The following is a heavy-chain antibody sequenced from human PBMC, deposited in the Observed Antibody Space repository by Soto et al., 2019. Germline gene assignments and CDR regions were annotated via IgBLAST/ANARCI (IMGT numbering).Heavy chain of an antibody. J-gene: IGHJ4*02. Sequence: EVQLLESGGGLVQPGGSLRLACEASGFTFSEYAMSWFRQAPGKGLEWVSYFSTSGDPTSYADSVRGRFTISRDISKSTLYLQRTSLRADDTAINYGAQDGVRWGRHDYSDCWGLGTLVTVSS. V-gene: IGHV3-23*01. CDR2: FSTSGDPT. CDR3: AQDGVRWGRHDYSDC. D-gene: IGHD3-16*01. CDR1: GFTFSEYA.